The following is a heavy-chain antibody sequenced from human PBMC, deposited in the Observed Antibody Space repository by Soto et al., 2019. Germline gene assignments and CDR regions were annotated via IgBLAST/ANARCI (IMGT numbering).Heavy chain of an antibody. CDR3: ARLGGIQLGYKLDF. Sequence: QVQLQESGPGLVKPSETLSLTCTVSGGSISNYYWSWIRQPPGKGLEWIGYIYYSGSTNYNPSLKRRVTISVETSKNHFPLKLSSVTAADTAVYYCARLGGIQLGYKLDFWGQGTLVTVSS. J-gene: IGHJ4*02. CDR1: GGSISNYY. CDR2: IYYSGST. V-gene: IGHV4-59*08. D-gene: IGHD5-18*01.